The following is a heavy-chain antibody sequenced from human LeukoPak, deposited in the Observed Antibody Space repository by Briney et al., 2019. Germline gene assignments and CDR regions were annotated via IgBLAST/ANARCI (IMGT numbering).Heavy chain of an antibody. CDR2: INPSGGST. D-gene: IGHD3-22*01. CDR1: GYTXTSYY. CDR3: ARVEYDSSGDYRNGLDY. Sequence: GASVKVSCKASGYTXTSYYMHWVRQAPGQGLEWMGIINPSGGSTSYAQKFQGRVTMTRDTSTSTVYMGLSSLRSEDRAVYYCARVEYDSSGDYRNGLDYWGQGTLVTVSS. J-gene: IGHJ4*02. V-gene: IGHV1-46*01.